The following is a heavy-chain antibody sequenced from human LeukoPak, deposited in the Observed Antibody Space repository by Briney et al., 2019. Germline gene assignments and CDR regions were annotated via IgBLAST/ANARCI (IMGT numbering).Heavy chain of an antibody. J-gene: IGHJ4*02. D-gene: IGHD5-18*01. CDR3: ATDLRGYSYGDKIDY. V-gene: IGHV1-69*13. CDR1: GGTFSSYA. CDR2: IIPIFGTA. Sequence: SVKVSCKASGGTFSSYAISWVRQAPGQGLEWMGGIIPIFGTANYAQKFQGRVTITADESTSTAYMELSSLRSEDTAVHYCATDLRGYSYGDKIDYWGQGTLVTVSS.